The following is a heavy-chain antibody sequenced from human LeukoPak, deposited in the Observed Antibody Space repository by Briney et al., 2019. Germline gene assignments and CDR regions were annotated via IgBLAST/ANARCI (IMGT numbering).Heavy chain of an antibody. Sequence: PGGSLRLSCAASGFTFSSYAMSWGRQAPGKGLEWVSGIIDSGESTYYANFAKGSFTISRDNSNNTLYLQMNSLRAEDTAVYYCAKLGGQELHNYYVAVCGKGTTVAVSS. V-gene: IGHV3-23*01. CDR2: IIDSGEST. D-gene: IGHD3-16*01. J-gene: IGHJ6*03. CDR3: AKLGGQELHNYYVAV. CDR1: GFTFSSYA.